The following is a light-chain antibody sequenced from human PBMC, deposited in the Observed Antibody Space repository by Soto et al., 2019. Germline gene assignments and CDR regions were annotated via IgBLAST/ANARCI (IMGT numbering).Light chain of an antibody. CDR3: SSYTSSSMV. V-gene: IGLV2-14*01. J-gene: IGLJ2*01. CDR2: EVS. Sequence: QSALTQPASVSGSPGQSITISCTGTSSDVGGYNYVSWYQQHPGKAPKLMIYEVSNRPSGVSNRFSGSESGNTASLTISGLQAEDEADYYCSSYTSSSMVFGGGTQLTVL. CDR1: SSDVGGYNY.